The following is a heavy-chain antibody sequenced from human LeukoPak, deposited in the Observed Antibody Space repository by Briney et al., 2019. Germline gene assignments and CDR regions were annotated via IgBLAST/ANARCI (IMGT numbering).Heavy chain of an antibody. D-gene: IGHD6-6*01. CDR2: IYSGDNT. CDR3: AREASIVVRCSDY. V-gene: IGHV3-66*01. J-gene: IGHJ4*02. Sequence: GGSLRLSCVASGFTVSSNYMSWVRQAPGKGLEWVSVIYSGDNTYYVDSVKGRFTISRDSSKNTLYLQMNSLRAEDTAVYYCAREASIVVRCSDYWGQGTLVTVSS. CDR1: GFTVSSNY.